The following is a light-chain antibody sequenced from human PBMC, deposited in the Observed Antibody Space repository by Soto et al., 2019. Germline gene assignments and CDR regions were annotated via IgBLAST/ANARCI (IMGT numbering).Light chain of an antibody. CDR3: QQYGSSPIT. CDR2: GAS. Sequence: EIVLTQSPGTLSLSPGERATLSCSASQSVSSSYLAWYQQKPGQAPRLLIHGASSRATGIPDRIGGSGSGTDFTITISTLEPEDFAVYYCQQYGSSPITFGQGTRLEIK. V-gene: IGKV3-20*01. J-gene: IGKJ5*01. CDR1: QSVSSSY.